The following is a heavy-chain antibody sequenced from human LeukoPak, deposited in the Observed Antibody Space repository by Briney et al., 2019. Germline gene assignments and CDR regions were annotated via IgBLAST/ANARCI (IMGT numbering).Heavy chain of an antibody. Sequence: GGSLRLSCAASGFTFSSYGMHWVRQAPGKGLEWVAFIRYDGSNKYYADSVKGRFTISRDNSKNTLYLQMNSLRAEDTAVYYCAKDAGTAAALSFDYWGQGTLVTVSS. CDR2: IRYDGSNK. CDR3: AKDAGTAAALSFDY. D-gene: IGHD6-13*01. CDR1: GFTFSSYG. J-gene: IGHJ4*02. V-gene: IGHV3-30*02.